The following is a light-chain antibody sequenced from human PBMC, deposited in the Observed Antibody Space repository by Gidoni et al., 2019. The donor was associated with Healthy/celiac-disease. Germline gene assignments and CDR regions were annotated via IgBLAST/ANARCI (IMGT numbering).Light chain of an antibody. J-gene: IGKJ3*01. CDR3: QQRSNWPSFT. CDR1: QSVSSY. Sequence: EIVLTQSPATLSLSPGERATLSCRASQSVSSYLAWYQQKPGQAPRLLIDDASHRATGIPARVSGSRSGTDFTLTISSLEPEEFAVYYCQQRSNWPSFTFGPGTKVDIK. V-gene: IGKV3-11*01. CDR2: DAS.